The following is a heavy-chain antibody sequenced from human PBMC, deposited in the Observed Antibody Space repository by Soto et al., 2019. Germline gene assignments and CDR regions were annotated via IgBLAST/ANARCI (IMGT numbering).Heavy chain of an antibody. Sequence: PGESLKISCKGPGHLFNNHWIGWVRQTPGKGLEWMGLIFTRDSETKTSPSFQGHVSFSVDNSINTVYLQWTSLKTTDTGIYFCARGYFDSGQGYDLCRQGTRVTVSS. D-gene: IGHD3-10*01. CDR2: IFTRDSET. J-gene: IGHJ5*02. CDR1: GHLFNNHW. V-gene: IGHV5-51*01. CDR3: ARGYFDSGQGYDL.